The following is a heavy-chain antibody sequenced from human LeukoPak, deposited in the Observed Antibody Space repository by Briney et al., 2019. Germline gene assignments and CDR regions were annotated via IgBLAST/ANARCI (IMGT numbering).Heavy chain of an antibody. CDR1: GFTFSSYG. Sequence: PGGSLRLSCAASGFTFSSYGMHWVRQAPGKGLEWVAVIWYDGSNKYYADSVKGRFTISRDNSKNTLYLQMNSLRAEDTAVYYCARGPTGTGDAFDIWGQGTMVTVSS. CDR3: ARGPTGTGDAFDI. CDR2: IWYDGSNK. D-gene: IGHD1-1*01. J-gene: IGHJ3*02. V-gene: IGHV3-33*01.